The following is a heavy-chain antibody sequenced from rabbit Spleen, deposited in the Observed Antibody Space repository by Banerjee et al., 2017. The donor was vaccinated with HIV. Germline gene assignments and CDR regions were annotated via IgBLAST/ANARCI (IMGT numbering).Heavy chain of an antibody. CDR3: ARGGGL. Sequence: QSLEESGGGLVQPEGSLTLTCKASGFSFSSSYYMCWVRQAPGKGLEWIGYIDPVFGITYYANWVNGRFSISRENAQNTVLLQMTSLTAADTATYFCARGGGLWGPGTLVTVS. CDR1: GFSFSSSYY. J-gene: IGHJ4*01. V-gene: IGHV1S40*01. CDR2: IDPVFGIT.